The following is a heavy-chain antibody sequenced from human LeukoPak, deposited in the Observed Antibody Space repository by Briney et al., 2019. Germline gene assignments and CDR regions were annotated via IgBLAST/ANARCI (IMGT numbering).Heavy chain of an antibody. CDR1: GGSINSYY. Sequence: SETLSLTCTVSGGSINSYYWTWTRQPPGKGLEWIGYIYNSGSTEYNPSLKSRVTISVDTSKNQVSLRLTSVTAADTAVYYCARGVHYDILTGSWHYYGMVVWGQGTTVTVSS. CDR2: IYNSGST. J-gene: IGHJ6*02. D-gene: IGHD3-9*01. V-gene: IGHV4-59*01. CDR3: ARGVHYDILTGSWHYYGMVV.